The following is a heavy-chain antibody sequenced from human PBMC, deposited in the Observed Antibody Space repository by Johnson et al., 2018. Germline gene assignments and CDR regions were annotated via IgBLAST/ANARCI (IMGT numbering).Heavy chain of an antibody. CDR2: ISWNSGDI. CDR1: GFTFDDYA. Sequence: VQLVQSGGGLVQPGRSLRLSCAASGFTFDDYAMHWVRQAPGKGLEWVSGISWNSGDIGYADSVKGRFTISRDNAKNSLYLQMNRLRAEDTALYYCAKDLESGAGVYYYDCGMDVWGQGTTVTVSS. J-gene: IGHJ6*02. D-gene: IGHD3-3*01. CDR3: AKDLESGAGVYYYDCGMDV. V-gene: IGHV3-9*01.